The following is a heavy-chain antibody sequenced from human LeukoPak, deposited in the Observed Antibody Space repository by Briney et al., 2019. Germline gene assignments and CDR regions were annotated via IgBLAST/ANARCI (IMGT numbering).Heavy chain of an antibody. CDR3: ARQKWEQQGRDYYFNGLDV. Sequence: SETLSLTCSVSIGSISSSKWWRWVRQSPVKGLEWIGEIYLYGTTNYNPSFTSRVTMSVDRSRNQFSLKLTSVTAADTAVYYCARQKWEQQGRDYYFNGLDVWGPGTTVIVSS. V-gene: IGHV4-4*02. CDR2: IYLYGTT. J-gene: IGHJ6*02. CDR1: IGSISSSKW. D-gene: IGHD1/OR15-1a*01.